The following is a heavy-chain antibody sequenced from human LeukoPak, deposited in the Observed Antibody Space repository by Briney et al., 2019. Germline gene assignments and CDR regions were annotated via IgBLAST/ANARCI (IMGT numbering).Heavy chain of an antibody. CDR2: MNPNSGNT. J-gene: IGHJ4*02. D-gene: IGHD6-19*01. CDR1: GYTFTSYD. Sequence: ASVKVSCKASGYTFTSYDINWVRQATGQGLEWMGWMNPNSGNTGYAQKFQGRVTITRNTSISTAYMELSSLRSEDTAVYYCARGEVDGVAVGYDYWGQGTLVTVSS. CDR3: ARGEVDGVAVGYDY. V-gene: IGHV1-8*03.